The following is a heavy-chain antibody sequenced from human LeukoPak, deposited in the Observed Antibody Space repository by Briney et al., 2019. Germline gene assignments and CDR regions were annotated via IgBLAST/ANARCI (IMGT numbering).Heavy chain of an antibody. V-gene: IGHV3-23*01. CDR3: AELGITMIGGV. D-gene: IGHD3-10*02. J-gene: IGHJ6*04. CDR2: ISGSGGNT. Sequence: GGSLRLSCAASGFTFSSYAMSWVRQAPGKGLEWVSAISGSGGNTYYADSVKGRFTISRDNAKNSLYLQMNSLRAEDTAVYYCAELGITMIGGVWGKGTTVTISS. CDR1: GFTFSSYA.